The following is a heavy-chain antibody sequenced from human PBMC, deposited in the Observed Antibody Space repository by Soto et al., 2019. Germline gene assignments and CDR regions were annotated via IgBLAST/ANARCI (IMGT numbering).Heavy chain of an antibody. CDR1: GGSISSYY. Sequence: PSETLSLTCTFSGGSISSYYWSWIRQPPGKGLEWIGYIYYSGSTNYNPSLKSRVTISVDTSKNQFSLKLSSVTAADTAVYYCAREPAVAGTYYYYYYGMDVWGQGTTVTVSS. V-gene: IGHV4-59*01. CDR2: IYYSGST. CDR3: AREPAVAGTYYYYYYGMDV. D-gene: IGHD6-19*01. J-gene: IGHJ6*02.